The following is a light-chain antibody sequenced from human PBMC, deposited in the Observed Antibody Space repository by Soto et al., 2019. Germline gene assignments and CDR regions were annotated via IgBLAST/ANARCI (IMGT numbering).Light chain of an antibody. V-gene: IGKV3-15*01. CDR3: QQYNNWPVT. J-gene: IGKJ4*01. CDR2: GAS. CDR1: QSVSSN. Sequence: EIVMTQSPATLSVSPGERATLSCRASQSVSSNLAWYQQKPGQAPRLLIYGASTRATGLPARFSGSGSGTDFTLTISSLQSEDFAVYYCQQYNNWPVTFGGGTKVDIK.